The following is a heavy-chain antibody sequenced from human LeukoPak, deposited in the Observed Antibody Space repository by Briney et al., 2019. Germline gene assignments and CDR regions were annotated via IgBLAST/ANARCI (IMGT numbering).Heavy chain of an antibody. D-gene: IGHD2-15*01. J-gene: IGHJ4*02. CDR2: IGNNGGGI. Sequence: GGSLRLSCAASGFTFSTYTMYWVRHPPGKRLEWVSIIGNNGGGIHYADSVKGRFTISRDNSKNTLYLQMNSLRAEDTAVYYCARGYCSGGSCYRYFDYWGQGTLVTVSS. CDR1: GFTFSTYT. CDR3: ARGYCSGGSCYRYFDY. V-gene: IGHV3-23*01.